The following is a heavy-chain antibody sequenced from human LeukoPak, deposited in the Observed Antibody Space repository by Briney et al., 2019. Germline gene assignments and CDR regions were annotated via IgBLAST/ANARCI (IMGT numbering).Heavy chain of an antibody. CDR2: IWYDGSNK. J-gene: IGHJ4*02. D-gene: IGHD6-6*01. V-gene: IGHV3-33*06. Sequence: PGRSLRLSCAASGFTFSSYGMHWVRQAPGKGLEWVAVIWYDGSNKYYADSVKGRFTISRDNSKNTLYLQMNSLRAEDTAVYYCAKCTKYSSSSGRNPGYYFDYWGQGTLVTVSS. CDR3: AKCTKYSSSSGRNPGYYFDY. CDR1: GFTFSSYG.